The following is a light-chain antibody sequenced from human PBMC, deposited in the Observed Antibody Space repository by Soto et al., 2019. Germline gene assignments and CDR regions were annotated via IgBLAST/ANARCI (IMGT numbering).Light chain of an antibody. V-gene: IGKV1-5*01. Sequence: DIQMTQSPSTLSASVGDRVTITCRASQSISFWLAWYQQKPGSAPNLLIYDASTLGGGVPSRFSGSGSGTEFPLTISNLQPDDFASYCCQQYNSCPLTFGGGTRVEIK. J-gene: IGKJ4*01. CDR2: DAS. CDR3: QQYNSCPLT. CDR1: QSISFW.